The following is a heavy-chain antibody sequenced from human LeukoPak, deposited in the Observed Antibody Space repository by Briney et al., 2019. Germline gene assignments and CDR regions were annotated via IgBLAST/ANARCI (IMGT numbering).Heavy chain of an antibody. Sequence: GGSLRLSCSASGFTFSSYAMHWVRQAPGKGLEYVSAISSNGGSTYYADSVKGRFTISRDNSKNTLYLQMNSLRAEDTAVYYCARDLIGDTAMVPYDYWGQGTLVTVSS. CDR1: GFTFSSYA. D-gene: IGHD5-18*01. CDR2: ISSNGGST. V-gene: IGHV3-64*04. CDR3: ARDLIGDTAMVPYDY. J-gene: IGHJ4*02.